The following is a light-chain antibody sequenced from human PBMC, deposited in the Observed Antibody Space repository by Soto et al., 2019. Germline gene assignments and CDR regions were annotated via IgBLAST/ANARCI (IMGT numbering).Light chain of an antibody. CDR1: QGISNY. CDR2: AAS. Sequence: DIQMTQSPSSLSASVGDRVTITCRASQGISNYLVWYQQKPGKVPKLLIYAASTLQSGVPSRFSGSGSGTDLTLTISSLQPKDVATYYCQKYNSAPWTFGQGTKVQIK. V-gene: IGKV1-27*01. CDR3: QKYNSAPWT. J-gene: IGKJ1*01.